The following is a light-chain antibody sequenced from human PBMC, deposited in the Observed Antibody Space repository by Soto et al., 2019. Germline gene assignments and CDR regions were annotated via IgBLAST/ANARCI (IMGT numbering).Light chain of an antibody. V-gene: IGKV3-15*01. CDR3: QQSYYIPWT. CDR2: GAS. CDR1: QSVSSN. Sequence: EIVMTQSPATLSVSPGERATLSCRASQSVSSNLARYQQKPGQAPRLLIYGASTRATGIPARFSGSGSGTEFTLTISSLQSEDFATYYCQQSYYIPWTFGQGTKVDI. J-gene: IGKJ1*01.